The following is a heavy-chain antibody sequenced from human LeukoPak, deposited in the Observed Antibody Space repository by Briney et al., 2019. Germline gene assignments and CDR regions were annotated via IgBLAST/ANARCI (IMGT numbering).Heavy chain of an antibody. CDR1: GYAFTNHW. V-gene: IGHV5-10-1*01. Sequence: GESLRISCKGSGYAFTNHWISWVRQMPGKGLEWMGKIDPSDSYTNYSPSFQGHVTISADKSISTAYLQWSSLKASDTAMYYCARGVWLQPFDYWGQGTLVTVSS. J-gene: IGHJ4*02. D-gene: IGHD5-24*01. CDR3: ARGVWLQPFDY. CDR2: IDPSDSYT.